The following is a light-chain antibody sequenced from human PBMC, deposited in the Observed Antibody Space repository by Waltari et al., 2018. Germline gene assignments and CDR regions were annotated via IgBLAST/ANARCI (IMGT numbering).Light chain of an antibody. Sequence: EIVLTQSPGTLSLSPGESATLSCRASQSVDTYLAWYRKKPSQAPGLLIYDASTRATGIPARFSGSWSGTDFTLTISSLEPEDFAVYYCQQRSSWFTFGGGTKVEV. CDR3: QQRSSWFT. V-gene: IGKV3-11*01. CDR1: QSVDTY. CDR2: DAS. J-gene: IGKJ4*01.